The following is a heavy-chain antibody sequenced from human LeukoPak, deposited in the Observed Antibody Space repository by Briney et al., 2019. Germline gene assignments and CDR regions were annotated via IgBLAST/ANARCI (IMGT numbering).Heavy chain of an antibody. CDR1: GGSISSYF. J-gene: IGHJ3*02. Sequence: PSETLSLTCTVSGGSISSYFWSWIRHPAGKGLEWIGRIYISGSTNYNPSLKSRVTMSVDTSKNQFSLKLSSVTAADTAVYYCARAFGPNDAFDIWGQGTMVTVSS. CDR3: ARAFGPNDAFDI. D-gene: IGHD2/OR15-2a*01. V-gene: IGHV4-4*07. CDR2: IYISGST.